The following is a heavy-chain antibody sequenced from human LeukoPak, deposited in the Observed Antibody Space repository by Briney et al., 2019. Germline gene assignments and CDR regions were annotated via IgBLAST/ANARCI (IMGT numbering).Heavy chain of an antibody. CDR3: ARDPRIVGATYYFDY. CDR1: GYTLTGLS. D-gene: IGHD1-26*01. J-gene: IGHJ4*02. CDR2: FDPEDGET. Sequence: ASVTVSCKVSGYTLTGLSMHWVRQAPGKGLEWMGGFDPEDGETIYAQKFQGRVTMTEDTSTDTAYMELSSLRSDDTAVYYCARDPRIVGATYYFDYWGQGTLVTVSS. V-gene: IGHV1-24*01.